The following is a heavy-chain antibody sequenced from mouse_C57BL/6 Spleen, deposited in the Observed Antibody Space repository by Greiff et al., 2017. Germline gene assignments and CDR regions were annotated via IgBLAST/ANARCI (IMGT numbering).Heavy chain of an antibody. D-gene: IGHD1-2*01. CDR2: IDPETGGT. V-gene: IGHV1-15*01. CDR3: TTITTGFAY. Sequence: QVQLQQSGAELVRPGASVTLSCKASGYTFTDYEMHWVKQTPVHGLEWIGAIDPETGGTAYNQKFKGKAILTADTSSSTAYMELRSLTSEDSAVYYCTTITTGFAYWGQGTLVTVSA. J-gene: IGHJ3*01. CDR1: GYTFTDYE.